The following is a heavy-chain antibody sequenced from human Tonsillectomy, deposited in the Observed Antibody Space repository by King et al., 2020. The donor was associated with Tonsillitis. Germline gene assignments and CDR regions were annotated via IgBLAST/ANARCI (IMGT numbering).Heavy chain of an antibody. CDR3: AKYSASALRLFPFDY. V-gene: IGHV3-9*01. CDR2: INWNSGTI. D-gene: IGHD3-22*01. Sequence: VQLVESGGGLAQPGRSLRLSCAASGFTFDNYAMHWVRQAPGKGLEWVSGINWNSGTIAYADSVKGRFTISRDNAKNSLYLQMNSLRAEDTALYYCAKYSASALRLFPFDYWGQGTLVTVSS. J-gene: IGHJ4*02. CDR1: GFTFDNYA.